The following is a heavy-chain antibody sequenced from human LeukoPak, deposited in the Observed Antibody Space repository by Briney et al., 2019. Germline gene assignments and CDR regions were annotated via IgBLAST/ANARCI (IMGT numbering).Heavy chain of an antibody. CDR1: GGSISSYY. CDR3: ARLLPPYSSSVVNWFDP. V-gene: IGHV4-59*01. J-gene: IGHJ5*02. Sequence: SETLSLTCTVSGGSISSYYWSWIRQPPGKGLEWIGYIYYSGSTDYNPSLRSRVTISVDTSKNQFFLKLSSVTAADTAVYYCARLLPPYSSSVVNWFDPWGQGTLVTVSS. D-gene: IGHD6-13*01. CDR2: IYYSGST.